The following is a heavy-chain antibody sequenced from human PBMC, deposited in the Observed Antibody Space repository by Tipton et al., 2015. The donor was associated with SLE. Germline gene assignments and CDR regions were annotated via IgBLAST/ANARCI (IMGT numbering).Heavy chain of an antibody. J-gene: IGHJ4*02. D-gene: IGHD6-25*01. CDR3: ARDHSSARGYYCDY. CDR2: IYYSGST. V-gene: IGHV4-59*11. CDR1: GGSISSHY. Sequence: TLSLTCTVSGGSISSHYWSWIRQPPGKGLEWIGYIYYSGSTNYNPSLKSRVTMSVDTSKNQFSLKLSSVTAADTAVYYCARDHSSARGYYCDYWGQGTLVTVSS.